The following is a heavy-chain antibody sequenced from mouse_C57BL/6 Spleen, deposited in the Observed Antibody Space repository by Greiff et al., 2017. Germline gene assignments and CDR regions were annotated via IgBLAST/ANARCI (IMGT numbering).Heavy chain of an antibody. CDR3: AFIYYDYDRDYYAMDY. CDR2: IDPEDGET. J-gene: IGHJ4*01. CDR1: GFNIKDYY. D-gene: IGHD2-4*01. V-gene: IGHV14-2*01. Sequence: EVQGVESGAELVKPGASVKLSCTASGFNIKDYYMHWVKQRTEQGLEWIGRIDPEDGETKYAPKFQGKATITADTSSNTAYLQLSSLTSEDTAVYYCAFIYYDYDRDYYAMDYWGQGTSVTVSS.